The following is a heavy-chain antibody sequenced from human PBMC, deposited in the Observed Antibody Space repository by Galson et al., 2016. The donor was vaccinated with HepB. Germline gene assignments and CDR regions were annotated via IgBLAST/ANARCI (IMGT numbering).Heavy chain of an antibody. V-gene: IGHV1-2*06. CDR1: GYTFIAYY. CDR2: INPNTGGT. Sequence: SVKVSCKASGYTFIAYYVHWVRQAPGQGLEWMGRINPNTGGTKYAQKFQGRVTMTRDTSINTAYMELSSLRSDDTAVYYCARGMIGFRGYDLWGQGTLVTVSS. J-gene: IGHJ5*02. CDR3: ARGMIGFRGYDL. D-gene: IGHD5-12*01.